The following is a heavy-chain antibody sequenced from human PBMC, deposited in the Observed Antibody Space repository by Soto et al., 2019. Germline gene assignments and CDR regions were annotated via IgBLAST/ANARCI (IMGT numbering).Heavy chain of an antibody. J-gene: IGHJ4*02. V-gene: IGHV1-18*01. Sequence: PGASVKVSCKASGYTFTSYGISWVRQAPGQGLEWMGWISAYNGNTNYAQKLQGRVTMTTDTSTSTAYMELRSLRSDDTAVYYCARGVGNVRITIFGVVTLFDYWGQGTLVTVSS. CDR1: GYTFTSYG. D-gene: IGHD3-3*01. CDR3: ARGVGNVRITIFGVVTLFDY. CDR2: ISAYNGNT.